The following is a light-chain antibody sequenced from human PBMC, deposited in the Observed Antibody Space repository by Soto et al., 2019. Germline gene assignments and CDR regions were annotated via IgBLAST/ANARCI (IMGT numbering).Light chain of an antibody. CDR1: QSISSN. J-gene: IGKJ1*01. CDR3: QQYNDWTPWT. CDR2: GAS. Sequence: EIVMTQSPATLSVSPGERATLFCRASQSISSNLAWYQQKPGQAPRLLIYGASTRATGIPARFSGSGSGTEFTLNISSLQSEDFVVYYCQQYNDWTPWTFGQGTKEEIK. V-gene: IGKV3-15*01.